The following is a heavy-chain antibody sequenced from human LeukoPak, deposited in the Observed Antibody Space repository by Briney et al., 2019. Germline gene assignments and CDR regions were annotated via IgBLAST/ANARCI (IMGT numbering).Heavy chain of an antibody. Sequence: SETLSLTCTVSGGSISDYYWSWIRQPAGKGLEWIGRIYTTGITNYNPSLESRVTISLNTSKNQFSLKLTSVTAADTAVYYCCSSRRYYPLDVWGQGTTVTVSS. V-gene: IGHV4-4*07. CDR3: CSSRRYYPLDV. J-gene: IGHJ6*02. D-gene: IGHD6-13*01. CDR2: IYTTGIT. CDR1: GGSISDYY.